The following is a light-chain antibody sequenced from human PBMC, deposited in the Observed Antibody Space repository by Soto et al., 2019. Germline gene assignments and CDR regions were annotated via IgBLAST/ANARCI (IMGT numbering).Light chain of an antibody. CDR2: GNG. J-gene: IGLJ3*02. CDR3: QSYDSSLSGWV. V-gene: IGLV1-40*01. CDR1: SSNIGAGYD. Sequence: QSVLTQPPSVSGALGQRVTISCTGSSSNIGAGYDVHWYQQLPGTAPKLLIYGNGNRPSGVPDRFSGSKSGTSASLAITGLQAEDETDYYCQSYDSSLSGWVFGGGTKVTVL.